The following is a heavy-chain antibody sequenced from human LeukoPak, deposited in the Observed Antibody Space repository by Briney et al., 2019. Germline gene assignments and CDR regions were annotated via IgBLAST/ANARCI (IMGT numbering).Heavy chain of an antibody. CDR3: ARGSDYGDYLNWFDP. D-gene: IGHD4-17*01. CDR2: INHSGST. V-gene: IGHV4-34*01. CDR1: GGSFSGSY. Sequence: SETLSLTCAVYGGSFSGSYWSWIRQPPGKGLEWIGEINHSGSTNYNPSLRSRVTISVDTSKKQCSLKLSSVTAADTAVYYCARGSDYGDYLNWFDPSGQGTLVSVSS. J-gene: IGHJ5*02.